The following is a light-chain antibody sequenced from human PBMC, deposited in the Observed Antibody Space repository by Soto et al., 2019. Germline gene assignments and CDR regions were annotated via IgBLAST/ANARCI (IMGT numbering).Light chain of an antibody. Sequence: DIPVTQSPPTLSASVGDRVTITCRASQTISTWMAWYQQKPGKAPKLLVYDASTLQSGVASRFSGSGSGTEFTLIISGLQPDESATYYCQQYTNTNNPWMFGQGTKVEI. CDR3: QQYTNTNNPWM. V-gene: IGKV1-5*01. CDR1: QTISTW. J-gene: IGKJ1*01. CDR2: DAS.